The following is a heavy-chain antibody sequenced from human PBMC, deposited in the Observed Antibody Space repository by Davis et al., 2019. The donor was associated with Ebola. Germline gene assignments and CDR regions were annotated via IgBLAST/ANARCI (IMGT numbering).Heavy chain of an antibody. Sequence: GESLKISCAASGFTFSSYWMSWVRQAPGKGLEWVANIKQDGSEKYYVDSVKGRFTISRDNAKNSLYLQMNSLRDEDTAVYYCARDFTAAYYYYYGMDVWGKGTTVTVSS. CDR1: GFTFSSYW. CDR2: IKQDGSEK. J-gene: IGHJ6*04. V-gene: IGHV3-7*01. D-gene: IGHD2-21*02. CDR3: ARDFTAAYYYYYGMDV.